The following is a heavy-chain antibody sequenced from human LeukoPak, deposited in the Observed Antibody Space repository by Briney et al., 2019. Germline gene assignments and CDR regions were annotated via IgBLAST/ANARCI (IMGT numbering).Heavy chain of an antibody. CDR2: IYTSGST. Sequence: PSETLSLTCPVSGGSISSYYWSWIRQPAGKGLEWIGHIYTSGSTNYNPSLKSRVTMSVDTSKNQFSLKLSSVTAADTAVYYCARSIAAAGKNYWYFDLWGRGTLVTVSS. V-gene: IGHV4-4*07. J-gene: IGHJ2*01. CDR1: GGSISSYY. D-gene: IGHD6-13*01. CDR3: ARSIAAAGKNYWYFDL.